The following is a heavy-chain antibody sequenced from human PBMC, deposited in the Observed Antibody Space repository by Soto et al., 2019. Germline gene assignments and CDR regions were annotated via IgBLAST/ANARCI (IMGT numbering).Heavy chain of an antibody. CDR3: ARRGTNYYGSGSPFDY. V-gene: IGHV4-31*03. CDR2: IYYSGST. CDR1: GGSISSGGYY. J-gene: IGHJ4*02. Sequence: QVQLQESGPGLVKPSQTLSLTCTVSGGSISSGGYYWSWIRQHPGKGLEWIGYIYYSGSTYYNPSLQSRVTISVDTSKNQFSLKLSSVTAADTAVYYCARRGTNYYGSGSPFDYWGQGTLVTVSS. D-gene: IGHD3-10*01.